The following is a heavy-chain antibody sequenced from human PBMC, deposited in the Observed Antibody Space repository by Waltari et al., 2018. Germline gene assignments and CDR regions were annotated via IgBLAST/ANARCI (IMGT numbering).Heavy chain of an antibody. J-gene: IGHJ6*02. Sequence: QVQLVQSGAEVKKPGSSVKVSCKASGGTFSSYAISWVRQAPGQGLGWMGGIIPIFGTANYAQKFQGRVTITADESTSTAYMELSSLRSEDTAVYYCARDRGKVVVTAIYYYYGMDVWGQGTTVTVSS. V-gene: IGHV1-69*12. CDR3: ARDRGKVVVTAIYYYYGMDV. CDR1: GGTFSSYA. D-gene: IGHD2-21*02. CDR2: IIPIFGTA.